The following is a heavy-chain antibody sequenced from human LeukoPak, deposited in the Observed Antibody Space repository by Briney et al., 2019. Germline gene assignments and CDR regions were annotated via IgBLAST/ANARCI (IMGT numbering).Heavy chain of an antibody. D-gene: IGHD3-22*01. CDR3: ASGYDSSGYYYFPADY. J-gene: IGHJ4*02. CDR2: IIPIFGTA. V-gene: IGHV1-69*05. CDR1: GGTSSSYA. Sequence: GASVKVSCKASGGTSSSYAISWVRQAPGQGLEWMGGIIPIFGTANYAQKFQGRVTITTDESTSTAYMELSSLRSEDTAVYYCASGYDSSGYYYFPADYWGQGTLVTVSS.